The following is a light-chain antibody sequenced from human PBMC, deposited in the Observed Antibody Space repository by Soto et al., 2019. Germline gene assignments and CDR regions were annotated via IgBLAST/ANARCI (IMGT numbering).Light chain of an antibody. CDR2: DAS. V-gene: IGKV3-11*01. CDR3: QQRGNWPVT. J-gene: IGKJ1*01. Sequence: EIVLTQSPGTLSLSPGDRATLSCRASQSVSSYLAWYQQKPGQAPRLLIYDASTRATGISARFSGSGSGTDFTLTISSLEPEDFANYYCQQRGNWPVTFGQGTKVEVK. CDR1: QSVSSY.